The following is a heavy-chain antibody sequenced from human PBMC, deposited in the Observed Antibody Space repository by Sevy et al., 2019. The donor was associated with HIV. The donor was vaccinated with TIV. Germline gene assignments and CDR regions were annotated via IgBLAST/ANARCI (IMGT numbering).Heavy chain of an antibody. CDR1: GFSISSDYY. CDR3: ARDYYGSGSYYEFVY. CDR2: IYDGGST. Sequence: SETLSLTCTVSGFSISSDYYWGWIRQPPGKGMEWIGSIYDGGSTYYNPSLKSRVTISIDTSKNQFSLKLSSVTAADTAVYYCARDYYGSGSYYEFVYWGQRTLVTVSS. J-gene: IGHJ4*02. D-gene: IGHD3-10*01. V-gene: IGHV4-38-2*02.